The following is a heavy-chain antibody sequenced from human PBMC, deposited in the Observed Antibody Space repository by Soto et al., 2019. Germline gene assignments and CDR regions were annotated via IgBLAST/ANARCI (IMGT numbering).Heavy chain of an antibody. D-gene: IGHD6-19*01. CDR1: GGSIISYY. Sequence: SETLSLTCTVSGGSIISYYWSWILQPPWKGLEWIGYIYYSGRTNYNPSLKSRVTISVDTSKSQFSLKLSSVTAADTAVYYCARGRAVAPYYFDYWGQGTLVTVSS. CDR2: IYYSGRT. J-gene: IGHJ4*02. CDR3: ARGRAVAPYYFDY. V-gene: IGHV4-59*01.